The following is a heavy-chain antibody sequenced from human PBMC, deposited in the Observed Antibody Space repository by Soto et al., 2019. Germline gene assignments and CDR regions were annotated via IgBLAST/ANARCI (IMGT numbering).Heavy chain of an antibody. CDR2: INPSGST. CDR3: SRGRKEYSSSWYVD. Sequence: PSETLSLPCAVYGGSFSGDYCSCISQPPGKGLEWIREINPSGSTNYNPSLTIRVTISVDTTNNQFSLKLTSVTAADTAVYYCSRGRKEYSSSWYVDWGQGTLVTVSS. V-gene: IGHV4-34*01. CDR1: GGSFSGDY. D-gene: IGHD6-13*01. J-gene: IGHJ4*02.